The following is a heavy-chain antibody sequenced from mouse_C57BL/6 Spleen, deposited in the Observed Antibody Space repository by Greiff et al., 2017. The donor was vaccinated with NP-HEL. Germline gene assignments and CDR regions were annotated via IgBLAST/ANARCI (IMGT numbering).Heavy chain of an antibody. CDR2: INPSTGGT. CDR3: ARYLYAMDY. V-gene: IGHV1-42*01. D-gene: IGHD5-1*01. Sequence: VQLQQSGPELVKPGASVKISCKASGYSFTGYYMNWVKQSPEKSLEWIGEINPSTGGTTYNQKFKAKATLTVDKSSSTAYMQLKSLTSEDSAVYYCARYLYAMDYWGQGTSVTVSS. J-gene: IGHJ4*01. CDR1: GYSFTGYY.